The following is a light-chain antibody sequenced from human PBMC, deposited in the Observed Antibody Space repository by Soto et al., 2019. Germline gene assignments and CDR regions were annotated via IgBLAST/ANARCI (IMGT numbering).Light chain of an antibody. CDR3: QQRSNWLT. Sequence: EIVLTQSPATLSLSPGERATLSCRASQSVSSYLAWYQQKPGQAPRLRIYDASNRATGIPARFSGSGSGTDFTLTITGLGPEDFAVYYCQQRSNWLTFGGGTKVEIK. J-gene: IGKJ4*01. CDR1: QSVSSY. CDR2: DAS. V-gene: IGKV3-11*01.